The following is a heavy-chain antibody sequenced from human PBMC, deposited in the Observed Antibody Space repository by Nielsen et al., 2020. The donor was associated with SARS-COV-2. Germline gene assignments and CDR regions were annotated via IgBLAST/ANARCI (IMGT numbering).Heavy chain of an antibody. V-gene: IGHV4-34*01. CDR1: GGSFSGYY. J-gene: IGHJ2*01. CDR2: INHSGST. CDR3: ARGLVAVAGTRYFDL. D-gene: IGHD6-19*01. Sequence: SETLSLTCAVYGGSFSGYYWSWIRQPPGKGLEWIGEINHSGSTNYNPSLKSRVTISVDTSKNQFSLKLSSVTAADTAVYYCARGLVAVAGTRYFDLWGRGTLVTVSS.